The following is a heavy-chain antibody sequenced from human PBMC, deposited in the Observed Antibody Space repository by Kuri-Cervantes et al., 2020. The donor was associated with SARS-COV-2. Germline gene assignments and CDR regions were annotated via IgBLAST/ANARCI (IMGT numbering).Heavy chain of an antibody. CDR2: INPNSGGT. CDR3: ARDLIRGYSYGFFGMDV. CDR1: GYTFTGYY. J-gene: IGHJ6*02. V-gene: IGHV1-2*04. D-gene: IGHD5-18*01. Sequence: ASVKVSCKASGYTFTGYYMHLVRQAPGQGLEWMGWINPNSGGTNYAQKFQGWVTMTRDTSISTAYMELSRLRSDDTAAYYCARDLIRGYSYGFFGMDVWGQGTTVTVSS.